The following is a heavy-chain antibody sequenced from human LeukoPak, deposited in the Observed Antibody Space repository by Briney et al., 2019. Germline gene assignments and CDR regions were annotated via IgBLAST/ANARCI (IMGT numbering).Heavy chain of an antibody. CDR3: ARGKIFGVAITTLDY. J-gene: IGHJ4*02. Sequence: ASVKVSCKVSGYTFTGYYMHWVRQAPGQGLEWMGWINPNSGGTNYAQKFQGRVTMTRDTSISTAYMELSRLRSDDTAVYYCARGKIFGVAITTLDYWGQGTLVTVSS. V-gene: IGHV1-2*02. CDR2: INPNSGGT. CDR1: GYTFTGYY. D-gene: IGHD3-3*01.